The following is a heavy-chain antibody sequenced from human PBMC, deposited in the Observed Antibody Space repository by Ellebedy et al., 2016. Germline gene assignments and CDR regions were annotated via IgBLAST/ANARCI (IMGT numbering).Heavy chain of an antibody. Sequence: GGSLRLSXAASGFTFSSYAMSRVRQAPGKGLEWVSAISGSGGSTYYADSVKGRFTISRDNSKNTLYLQMNSLRAEDTAVYYCAREDMTTVTIDYWGQGTLVTVSS. V-gene: IGHV3-23*01. CDR2: ISGSGGST. CDR1: GFTFSSYA. J-gene: IGHJ4*02. D-gene: IGHD4-17*01. CDR3: AREDMTTVTIDY.